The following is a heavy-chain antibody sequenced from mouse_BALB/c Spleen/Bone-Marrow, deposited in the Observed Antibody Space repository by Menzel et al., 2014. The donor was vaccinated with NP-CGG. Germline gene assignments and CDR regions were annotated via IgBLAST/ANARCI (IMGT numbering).Heavy chain of an antibody. CDR3: AKTYRYDGALDY. CDR1: GYSFTGYY. J-gene: IGHJ4*01. D-gene: IGHD2-14*01. CDR2: INPYNGAT. V-gene: IGHV1-31*01. Sequence: VQLQQSGPELVKPGASVKISCKASGYSFTGYYMHWVKQSHVKSLEWIGRINPYNGATSYNQNFKVKASLTVDKSSSTAYMELHSLTSEDSAVYYCAKTYRYDGALDYWGQGTSVTVSS.